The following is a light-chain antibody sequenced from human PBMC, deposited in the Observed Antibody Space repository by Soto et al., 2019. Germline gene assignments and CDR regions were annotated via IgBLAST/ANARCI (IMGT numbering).Light chain of an antibody. Sequence: QSVLTQPPSASGTPGQRVTISCSGSTSNIGSNTVNWFQQLPRTAPKLLIYSTDQRPSGVPDRFSGSKSGTSASLAITGLQSEDEADYFCAVWDDSLNDAIFGGRTKLTVL. CDR2: STD. CDR3: AVWDDSLNDAI. CDR1: TSNIGSNT. J-gene: IGLJ2*01. V-gene: IGLV1-44*01.